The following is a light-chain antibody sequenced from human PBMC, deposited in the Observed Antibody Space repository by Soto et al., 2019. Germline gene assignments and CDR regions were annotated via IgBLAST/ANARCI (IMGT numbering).Light chain of an antibody. CDR2: LAS. CDR3: QQYDSYSRN. Sequence: DIQMTQSPSTLSASIGDRVTITCRASQSISSWLAWYQQKPWKAPKLLIYLASNLESGVPSRFSGGGSGTEFTLTISSLQPDDFATYYCQQYDSYSRNFGQGTKLEI. J-gene: IGKJ2*01. CDR1: QSISSW. V-gene: IGKV1-5*03.